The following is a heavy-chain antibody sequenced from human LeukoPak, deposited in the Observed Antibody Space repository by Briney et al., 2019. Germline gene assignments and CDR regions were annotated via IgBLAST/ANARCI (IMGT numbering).Heavy chain of an antibody. CDR2: IWYDGSNK. Sequence: PGRSLRLSCAASGFTFSSYGMHWVRQAPGKGLEWVAVIWYDGSNKYYADSVKGRFTISRDNSKNTPYLQMNSLRAEDTAVYYCARDKRGYSYGLFDYWGQGTLVTVSS. CDR1: GFTFSSYG. CDR3: ARDKRGYSYGLFDY. J-gene: IGHJ4*02. V-gene: IGHV3-33*01. D-gene: IGHD5-18*01.